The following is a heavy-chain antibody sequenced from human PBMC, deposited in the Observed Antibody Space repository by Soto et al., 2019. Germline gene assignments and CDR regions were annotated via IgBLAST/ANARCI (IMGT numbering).Heavy chain of an antibody. CDR1: GFTFGDYA. D-gene: IGHD3-3*01. Sequence: GGSLRLSCTASGFTFGDYAMSWFRQAPGKGLEWVGFIRSKAYGGTTEYAASVKGRFTISRDDSKSIAYLQMNSLKTEDTAVYYCAKDKFLEWLFEFDIWGQGTMVTVSS. J-gene: IGHJ3*02. V-gene: IGHV3-49*03. CDR2: IRSKAYGGTT. CDR3: AKDKFLEWLFEFDI.